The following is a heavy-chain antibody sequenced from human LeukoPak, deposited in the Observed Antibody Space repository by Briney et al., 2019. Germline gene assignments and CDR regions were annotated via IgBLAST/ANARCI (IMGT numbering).Heavy chain of an antibody. CDR1: GSIFSPYA. D-gene: IGHD2-21*02. CDR3: AKKTSEYGDASSPDY. CDR2: ISSEGKTT. Sequence: GGSLRLSCSASGSIFSPYAMHWFPKAPGKGLNYVSSISSEGKTTYYADSVKGRFAISRDNSKNTLHLQMNSLRAEDTAVYYCAKKTSEYGDASSPDYWGQGTLVTVSS. J-gene: IGHJ4*02. V-gene: IGHV3-64*04.